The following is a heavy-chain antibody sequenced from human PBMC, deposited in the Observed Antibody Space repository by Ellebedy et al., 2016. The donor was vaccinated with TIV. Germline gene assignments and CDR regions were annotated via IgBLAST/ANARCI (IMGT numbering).Heavy chain of an antibody. Sequence: PGGSLRLSCAASGFTFRTAWMSWVRQAQGKGLEWVGRIKSKTDGGTTDSASPVNGRFTISRDDSKNTLYLQMNSLKTEDTAVYYCTTTSGWYKVFDYWGQGTLVTVSP. CDR2: IKSKTDGGTT. D-gene: IGHD6-19*01. J-gene: IGHJ4*02. CDR1: GFTFRTAW. CDR3: TTTSGWYKVFDY. V-gene: IGHV3-15*01.